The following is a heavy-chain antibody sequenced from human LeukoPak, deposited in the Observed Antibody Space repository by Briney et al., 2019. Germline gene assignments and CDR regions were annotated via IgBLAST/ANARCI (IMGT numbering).Heavy chain of an antibody. CDR1: GFTFSRYA. V-gene: IGHV3-23*01. Sequence: PGGSLRLPCAASGFTFSRYAMSWVRQAPGKGLEWVSSISGSGSTTYYADSVKGRFTIFRENSKNTLYVQMNSLRGEDTAVYYCAKDGGYWGQGTLVTVSS. CDR2: ISGSGSTT. J-gene: IGHJ4*02. CDR3: AKDGGY. D-gene: IGHD3-3*01.